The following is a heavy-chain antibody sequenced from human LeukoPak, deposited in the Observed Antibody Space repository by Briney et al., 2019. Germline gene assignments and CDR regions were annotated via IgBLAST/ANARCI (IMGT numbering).Heavy chain of an antibody. CDR2: IYYSGST. J-gene: IGHJ4*02. V-gene: IGHV4-59*01. CDR1: GGSISSYY. D-gene: IGHD6-19*01. CDR3: AGNGYSSGWYGTFDY. Sequence: SETLSLTCTVSGGSISSYYWSWIRQPPGKGLEWIGYIYYSGSTNYNPSLKSRVTISVDTSKNQFSLKLSSVTAADTAVYYCAGNGYSSGWYGTFDYWGQGTLVTVSS.